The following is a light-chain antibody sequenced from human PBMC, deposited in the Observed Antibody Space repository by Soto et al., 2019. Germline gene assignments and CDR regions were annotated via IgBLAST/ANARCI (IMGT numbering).Light chain of an antibody. J-gene: IGLJ2*01. CDR3: CSYAGTSTLV. CDR1: SSDVGSYDL. CDR2: EVR. Sequence: QSALTQPASVSGSPGQSITISCTGTSSDVGSYDLVSWYQQHQGKAPKLMIYEVRKRPSGLSNRFSGSKSGNTASLTISGLQAEDEADYYCCSYAGTSTLVFGRGTKVTVL. V-gene: IGLV2-23*02.